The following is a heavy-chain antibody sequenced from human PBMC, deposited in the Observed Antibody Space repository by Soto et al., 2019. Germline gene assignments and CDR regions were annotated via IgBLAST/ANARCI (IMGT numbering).Heavy chain of an antibody. V-gene: IGHV3-23*01. CDR1: GFTFSTYA. D-gene: IGHD3-22*01. J-gene: IGHJ4*02. CDR2: LYGSGRGI. Sequence: PGGSLRLSCAAYGFTFSTYAMSWVRQAPGKGLEWVAGLYGSGRGISYADSVKGRFTISRDNYNNILYLQMHSLRAEDTAVYYCAKDRQPDRSWPFDHWGQGTLVTVSS. CDR3: AKDRQPDRSWPFDH.